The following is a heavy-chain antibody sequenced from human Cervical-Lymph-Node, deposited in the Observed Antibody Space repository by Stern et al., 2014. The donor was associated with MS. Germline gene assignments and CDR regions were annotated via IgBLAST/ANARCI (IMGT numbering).Heavy chain of an antibody. V-gene: IGHV1-2*02. D-gene: IGHD2-21*01. Sequence: VQLVQSGADVKKPGASLKVSCKASGYTFTDYYMQWVRHAPGPGLERMGWIHPNSGDTNYARKFQGRITLTRDTSINTAYLELSRLTYDDTAVYYCARGLATALIADFWGQGTLVTVS. CDR3: ARGLATALIADF. J-gene: IGHJ4*02. CDR2: IHPNSGDT. CDR1: GYTFTDYY.